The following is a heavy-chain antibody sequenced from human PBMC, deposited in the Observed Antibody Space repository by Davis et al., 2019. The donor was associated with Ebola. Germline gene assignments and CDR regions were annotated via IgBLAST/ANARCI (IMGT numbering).Heavy chain of an antibody. Sequence: GESLKISCAASGFTFSSYAMSWVRQAPGKGLEWVSAISGSGGSTYYADSVKGRFTISRDNSKNTLYLQMNSLRAEDTAVYYCAREPSYTLVIIQLWPTGGAFDIWGQGTMVTVSS. V-gene: IGHV3-23*01. J-gene: IGHJ3*02. CDR3: AREPSYTLVIIQLWPTGGAFDI. D-gene: IGHD5-18*01. CDR2: ISGSGGST. CDR1: GFTFSSYA.